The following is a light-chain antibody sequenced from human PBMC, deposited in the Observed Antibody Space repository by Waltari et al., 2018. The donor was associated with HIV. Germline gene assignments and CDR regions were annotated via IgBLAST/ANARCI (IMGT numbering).Light chain of an antibody. CDR2: GKD. Sequence: SSDLTQDPAVSVALGQTVRITCQGDSLRKYYVSWYQQKPGQAPVLVFYGKDSRPSGIPERFSGTSSEDTASLIITGAQADDEADYYCNSRDNSGNRVVFGGGTQLTVL. CDR1: SLRKYY. V-gene: IGLV3-19*01. J-gene: IGLJ2*01. CDR3: NSRDNSGNRVV.